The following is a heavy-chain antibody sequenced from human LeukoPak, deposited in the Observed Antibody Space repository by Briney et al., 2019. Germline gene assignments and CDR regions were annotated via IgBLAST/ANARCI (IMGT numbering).Heavy chain of an antibody. J-gene: IGHJ5*02. Sequence: PGRSLRLSCAASGITFRSYGMHWVRQAPGEGLEWVAVISYDGSHKYYADSVRGRFPISRDNSKNTLYLQMNSLRADDTAVYYCAKGARGDTVTSIVGLNWFDPWGQGTLVTVSS. CDR1: GITFRSYG. CDR2: ISYDGSHK. V-gene: IGHV3-30*18. D-gene: IGHD4-17*01. CDR3: AKGARGDTVTSIVGLNWFDP.